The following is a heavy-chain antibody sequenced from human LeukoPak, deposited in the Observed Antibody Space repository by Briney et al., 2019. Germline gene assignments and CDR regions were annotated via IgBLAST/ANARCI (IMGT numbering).Heavy chain of an antibody. CDR2: IYTSGST. CDR1: GGSISSGSYY. Sequence: SQTLSLTCTVSGGSISSGSYYWSWIRQPAGKGLEWIGRIYTSGSTNYNPSLKSRVTISVDTSKNQFSLKLSSVTAADTAVYYCARDRMGAILYFDSWGQGTLVTVSS. CDR3: ARDRMGAILYFDS. V-gene: IGHV4-61*02. J-gene: IGHJ4*02. D-gene: IGHD1-26*01.